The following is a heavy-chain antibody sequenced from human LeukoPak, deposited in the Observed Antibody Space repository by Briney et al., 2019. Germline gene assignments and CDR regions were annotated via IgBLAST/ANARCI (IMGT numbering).Heavy chain of an antibody. Sequence: GGSLRLSCTASGFTFDDYAMHWVRQAPGKGLEWVSGISWNSGSIGYADSVKGRFTISRDNAKNSLYLQMNSLRAEDTALYYCAKDLDGVVAAAVFDYWGQGTLVTVSS. CDR3: AKDLDGVVAAAVFDY. D-gene: IGHD6-13*01. V-gene: IGHV3-9*01. J-gene: IGHJ4*02. CDR2: ISWNSGSI. CDR1: GFTFDDYA.